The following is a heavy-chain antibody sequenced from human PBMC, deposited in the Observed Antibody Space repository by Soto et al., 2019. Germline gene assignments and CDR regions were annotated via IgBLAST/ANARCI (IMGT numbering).Heavy chain of an antibody. CDR1: GGSFSGYY. V-gene: IGHV4-34*01. Sequence: SETLSLTCAVYGGSFSGYYWSWIRQPPGEGLEWIGEINHSGSTNYNPSLKSRVTISVDTSKNQFSLKLSSVTAADTAVYYCARGDIVVVPADGWFDPWGQGTLVTVSS. CDR2: INHSGST. CDR3: ARGDIVVVPADGWFDP. D-gene: IGHD2-2*01. J-gene: IGHJ5*02.